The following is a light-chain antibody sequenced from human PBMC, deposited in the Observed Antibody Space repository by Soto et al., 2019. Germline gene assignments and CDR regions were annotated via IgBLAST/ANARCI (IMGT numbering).Light chain of an antibody. CDR1: QSVSSN. V-gene: IGKV3-15*01. J-gene: IGKJ3*01. CDR2: GAS. CDR3: KKYNKWTTLFT. Sequence: EIVMTQSPATLSVSPGERATLSCRASQSVSSNLAWYQQKPGQAHRLLIYGASTRATGIPARFSGSGSGTEFTLTISSMQSEDFAVYFCKKYNKWTTLFTFGPGNKVDIK.